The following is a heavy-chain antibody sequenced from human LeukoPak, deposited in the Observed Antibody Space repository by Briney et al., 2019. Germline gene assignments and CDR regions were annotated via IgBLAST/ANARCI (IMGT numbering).Heavy chain of an antibody. CDR3: ARGPYSSWDEDY. D-gene: IGHD6-6*01. Sequence: GASVKVSCKASGYTFTNYYMHWVRQAPGQGLEWMGIINPSGGRTSYARNFQGRVTMTRDTSTSTVYMEVSSLRSEDTAVYYCARGPYSSWDEDYWGQGTLVTVSS. CDR2: INPSGGRT. CDR1: GYTFTNYY. J-gene: IGHJ4*02. V-gene: IGHV1-46*01.